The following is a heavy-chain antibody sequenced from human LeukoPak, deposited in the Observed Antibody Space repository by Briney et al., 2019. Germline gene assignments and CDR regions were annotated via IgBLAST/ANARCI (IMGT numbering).Heavy chain of an antibody. D-gene: IGHD6-19*01. V-gene: IGHV4-39*01. CDR2: IYYNGNT. CDR1: GGSICGHTFH. Sequence: SETLSLTCNVSGGSICGHTFHSPWIRQPPGKGLEWIHTIYYNGNTFYNPSLKSRVAISIDMSKSQFSLHLSSVTAADTAIYYCARLTALAGHRGAFDIWGPGTMVTVSS. J-gene: IGHJ3*02. CDR3: ARLTALAGHRGAFDI.